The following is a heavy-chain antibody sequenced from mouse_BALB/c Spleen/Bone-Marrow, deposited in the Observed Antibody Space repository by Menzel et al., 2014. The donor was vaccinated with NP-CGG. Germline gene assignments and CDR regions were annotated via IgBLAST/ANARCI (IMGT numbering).Heavy chain of an antibody. J-gene: IGHJ2*01. CDR1: GFGFSRYW. D-gene: IGHD1-2*01. V-gene: IGHV4-1*02. CDR2: INPDSSTI. CDR3: ARQGYYGYSDY. Sequence: EVQLQQSGGGLVQPGGSLKLSCAASGFGFSRYWMSWVRQAPGKGLEWIGEINPDSSTINYTPSLKDKFIISRDNAKNTLYLQMSKVRSEDTALYYCARQGYYGYSDYWGQGTTLTVSS.